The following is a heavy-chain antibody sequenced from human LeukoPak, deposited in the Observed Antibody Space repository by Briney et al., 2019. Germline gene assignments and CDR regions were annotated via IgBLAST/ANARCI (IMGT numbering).Heavy chain of an antibody. D-gene: IGHD6-6*01. CDR2: ISAYNGNT. J-gene: IGHJ6*03. CDR1: GYTFTSYG. CDR3: AAISDAARPRRYYYYYMDV. V-gene: IGHV1-18*01. Sequence: TSVKVSCKASGYTFTSYGISWVRQAPGQGLEWIGWISAYNGNTNYAQKLQGRVTMTTDTSTSTAYMALMSLRSDDTAVYYCAAISDAARPRRYYYYYMDVWAKGTTVTVSS.